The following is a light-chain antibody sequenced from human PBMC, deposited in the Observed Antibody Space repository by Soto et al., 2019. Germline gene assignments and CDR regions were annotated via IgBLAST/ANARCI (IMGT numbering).Light chain of an antibody. CDR1: SSNIGAGYD. Sequence: QSVLTQPPSVSGAPGQRVTISCTGSSSNIGAGYDVHWYQQLPGTAPKLLIYVNSNRPSGVPDRFSGSKSGTSASLAITGLQAEDEADYYCSSYTATRTVVFGGGTKLTVL. J-gene: IGLJ3*02. V-gene: IGLV1-40*01. CDR3: SSYTATRTVV. CDR2: VNS.